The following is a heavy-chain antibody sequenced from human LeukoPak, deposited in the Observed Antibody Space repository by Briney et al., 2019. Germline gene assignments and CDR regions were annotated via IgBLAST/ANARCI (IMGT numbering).Heavy chain of an antibody. D-gene: IGHD2-2*01. CDR2: VYYSGST. V-gene: IGHV4-59*08. Sequence: PSETLSLTCTVSGGSISSYYWSWIRQPPGKGLEWIGYVYYSGSTNYNPSLKSRVTISVDTSNNQFSLKLSSVTAADTAVYYYARVLPVASKIDYWGQGALVTVSS. J-gene: IGHJ4*02. CDR3: ARVLPVASKIDY. CDR1: GGSISSYY.